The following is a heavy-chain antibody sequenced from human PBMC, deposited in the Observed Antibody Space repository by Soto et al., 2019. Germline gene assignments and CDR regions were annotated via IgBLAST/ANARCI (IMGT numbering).Heavy chain of an antibody. CDR1: GYTFTGYY. D-gene: IGHD6-13*01. V-gene: IGHV1-2*04. CDR3: AREVPTSDSSSWYSGWFDP. CDR2: INPNSGGT. J-gene: IGHJ5*02. Sequence: QVQLVQSGAEVKKPGASVKVSCKASGYTFTGYYMHWVRQAPGQGLEWMGWINPNSGGTNYAQKFQGSVTMTRDTSISTAYMELSRLRSDDTAVYYCAREVPTSDSSSWYSGWFDPWGQGTLVTVSS.